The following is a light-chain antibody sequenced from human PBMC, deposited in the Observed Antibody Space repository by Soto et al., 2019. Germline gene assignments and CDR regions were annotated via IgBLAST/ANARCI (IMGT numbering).Light chain of an antibody. V-gene: IGKV1-8*01. CDR1: QDISSY. J-gene: IGKJ2*01. CDR3: QQYFSYPYT. Sequence: AIRMTQSPSSFSASTGDRVTITCRASQDISSYLAWYQQKVGKAPKLLIYAAATLQRGAPSRFSGSGSGTDFTLTISRLQSVDFATYYCQQYFSYPYTFGQGTKLAI. CDR2: AAA.